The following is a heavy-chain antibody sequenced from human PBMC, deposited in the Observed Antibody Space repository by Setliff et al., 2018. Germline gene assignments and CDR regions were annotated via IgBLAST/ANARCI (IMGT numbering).Heavy chain of an antibody. CDR3: ARGPSPTVTPSRLIYFFHMDV. Sequence: ASVKVSCKASGDPFNAYGVSWVRQAPGQGLEWMGAIIPVLGMTDYAQKFQGRLTITADQSTTTVYMELSSLRFDDTALYYCARGPSPTVTPSRLIYFFHMDVWGTGTTVTVSS. CDR1: GDPFNAYG. J-gene: IGHJ6*03. D-gene: IGHD4-17*01. V-gene: IGHV1-69*10. CDR2: IIPVLGMT.